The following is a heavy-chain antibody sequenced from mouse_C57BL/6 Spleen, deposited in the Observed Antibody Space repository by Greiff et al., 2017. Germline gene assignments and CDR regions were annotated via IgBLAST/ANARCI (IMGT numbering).Heavy chain of an antibody. CDR3: ARLGGFYAMDC. CDR1: GYTFTDYY. V-gene: IGHV1-76*01. J-gene: IGHJ4*01. Sequence: VQLQQSGAELVRPGASVKLSCKASGYTFTDYYINWVKQRPGQGLEWIARIYPGSGNTYYNEKFKGKATLTAEKSSSTAYMQLSSLTSEDSAVYVCARLGGFYAMDCWGEGTSVTVSS. CDR2: IYPGSGNT.